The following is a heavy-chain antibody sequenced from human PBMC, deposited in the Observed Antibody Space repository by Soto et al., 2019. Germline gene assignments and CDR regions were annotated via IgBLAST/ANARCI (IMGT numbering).Heavy chain of an antibody. V-gene: IGHV3-23*01. D-gene: IGHD1-26*01. CDR3: AKDYLRWAQS. CDR1: GFTFSDYG. CDR2: ISGSGST. J-gene: IGHJ4*02. Sequence: ALRLSCAASGFTFSDYGMSCVRQAPVKGLEWVSAISGSGSTFYADSVKGRFTISRDNSKNTLYLQMNSPRVEDTAVYYCAKDYLRWAQSWGQGTMVTVYS.